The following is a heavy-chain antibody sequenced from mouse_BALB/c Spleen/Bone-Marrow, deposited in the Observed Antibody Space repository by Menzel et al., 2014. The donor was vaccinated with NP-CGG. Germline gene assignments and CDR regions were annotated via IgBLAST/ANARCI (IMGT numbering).Heavy chain of an antibody. CDR3: AGYYYGSSLFAY. CDR2: IDPANGNT. J-gene: IGHJ3*01. Sequence: EVKVEESGAELVKPGASVKLSCTASGFNIKDTYMYWVKQRPEQGLEWIGRIDPANGNTKYDPKFQDKATITADTSSNTAYLQLSSLTSEDTAVYYCAGYYYGSSLFAYWGQGTLVTVSA. CDR1: GFNIKDTY. D-gene: IGHD1-1*01. V-gene: IGHV14-3*02.